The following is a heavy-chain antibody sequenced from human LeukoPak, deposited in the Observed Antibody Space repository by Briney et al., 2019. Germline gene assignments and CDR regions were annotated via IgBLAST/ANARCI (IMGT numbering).Heavy chain of an antibody. D-gene: IGHD5-24*01. CDR1: GYRFTGYY. CDR2: INPNSGDT. J-gene: IGHJ4*02. V-gene: IGHV1-2*02. CDR3: ASGRDGYNYHFDY. Sequence: GASVKVSCRASGYRFTGYYMHWVRQAPGQGLEWMGWINPNSGDTNSAQHFQGRVTMTRDTSMTTAYMELSRLGSDDTAEYYCASGRDGYNYHFDYWGQGTLVTVSS.